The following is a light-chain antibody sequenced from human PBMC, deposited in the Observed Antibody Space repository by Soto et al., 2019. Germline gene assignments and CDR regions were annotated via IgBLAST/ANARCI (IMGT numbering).Light chain of an antibody. J-gene: IGKJ5*01. CDR2: GAS. CDR1: QSVSSN. V-gene: IGKV3D-15*01. CDR3: QQYHNWLPIT. Sequence: EIVMTQSPATLSVSPGERATLSCRASQSVSSNLAWYQQKLGQAPRLLIYGASTRATGIPARFSGSGSGSEFTLTIDTLQSEDFAVYYCQQYHNWLPITFGQGTRLEIK.